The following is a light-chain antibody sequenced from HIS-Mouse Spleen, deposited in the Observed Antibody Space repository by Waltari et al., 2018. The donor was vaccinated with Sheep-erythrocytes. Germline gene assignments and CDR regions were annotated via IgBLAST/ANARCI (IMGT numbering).Light chain of an antibody. CDR1: SSDVGCYNL. Sequence: QPALTQPASVSGSPGQSITISCTGTSSDVGCYNLLSWYQQHPGTAPKLMIYEGSKRPSGGSNRFSGSKSGNTACLTISGLQAEDEADYYCCSYAGSSTPWVFGGGTKLTVL. CDR3: CSYAGSSTPWV. J-gene: IGLJ3*02. V-gene: IGLV2-23*01. CDR2: EGS.